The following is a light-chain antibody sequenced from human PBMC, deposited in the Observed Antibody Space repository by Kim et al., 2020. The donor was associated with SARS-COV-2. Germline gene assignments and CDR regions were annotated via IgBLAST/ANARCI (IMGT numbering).Light chain of an antibody. V-gene: IGLV3-19*01. CDR2: GKN. CDR3: NSRDSSGNHWV. CDR1: SLRSDY. J-gene: IGLJ3*02. Sequence: LGQTVRITCQGDSLRSDYASWYQQKPGQAPVLVIYGKNNRPSGIPDRFSGSSSGNTASLTITGAQAEDEADYYCNSRDSSGNHWVFGGGTKLTVL.